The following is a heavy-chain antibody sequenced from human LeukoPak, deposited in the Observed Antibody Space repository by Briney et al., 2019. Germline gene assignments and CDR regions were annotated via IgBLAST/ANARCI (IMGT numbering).Heavy chain of an antibody. V-gene: IGHV3-23*01. CDR1: GFTFSSYA. CDR2: ISGSGGST. J-gene: IGHJ4*02. D-gene: IGHD6-13*01. CDR3: AKFNAIYSSSWYCDY. Sequence: PGGSLRLSCAASGFTFSSYAMSWVRQAPGKGLEWVSAISGSGGSTYYADSVKGRFTISRDNSKNTLYLQMNSLRAEDTAVYYCAKFNAIYSSSWYCDYWGQGTLVTVSS.